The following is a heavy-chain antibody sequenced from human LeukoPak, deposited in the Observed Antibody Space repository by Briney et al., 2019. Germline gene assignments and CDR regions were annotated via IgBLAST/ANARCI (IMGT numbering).Heavy chain of an antibody. CDR3: ARPYYYDNETSYDEN. Sequence: GQSLKISCKTSRYSFPNFRIGWVRELPGKGLEWMGIFSSRRRHTRYSPSFRGQVTISADKSITTAYLQWSSLAASDSGIYYCARPYYYDNETSYDENWGQGTQVTVSS. CDR1: RYSFPNFR. D-gene: IGHD3-9*01. J-gene: IGHJ4*02. CDR2: FSSRRRHT. V-gene: IGHV5-51*01.